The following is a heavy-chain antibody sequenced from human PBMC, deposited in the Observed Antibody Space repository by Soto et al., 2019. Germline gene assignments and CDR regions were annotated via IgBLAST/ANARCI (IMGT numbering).Heavy chain of an antibody. D-gene: IGHD1-26*01. CDR2: IGCNGVST. J-gene: IGHJ4*02. CDR1: GFTFSSCA. CDR3: VKDGNRRSYYLIHY. Sequence: PGGSLRLSCAASGFTFSSCAMSWVRQAPGKGLEWVSAIGCNGVSTYYADSVKGRFTISRDNSKNTLYLQMNSLRTEDTAVYYCVKDGNRRSYYLIHYRGQGTLVTGSS. V-gene: IGHV3-23*01.